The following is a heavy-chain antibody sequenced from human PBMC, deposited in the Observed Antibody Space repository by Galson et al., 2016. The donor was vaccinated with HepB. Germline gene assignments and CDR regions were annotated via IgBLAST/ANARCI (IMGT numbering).Heavy chain of an antibody. Sequence: SLRLSCAASGFTFSTYAMSWVRQVPGKGLEWVSSINTNGGFTYYADSVRGRFTISRDNSKSTLSLQMTSLRAEDTALYYCAQPYYDSRGYGGNWGQGTLVTVSS. J-gene: IGHJ4*02. D-gene: IGHD3-22*01. CDR1: GFTFSTYA. V-gene: IGHV3-23*01. CDR2: INTNGGFT. CDR3: AQPYYDSRGYGGN.